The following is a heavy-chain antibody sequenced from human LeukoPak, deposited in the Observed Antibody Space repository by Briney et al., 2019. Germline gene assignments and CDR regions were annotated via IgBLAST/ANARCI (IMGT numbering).Heavy chain of an antibody. CDR3: AKDVRGVATITLDY. CDR2: ISGSGGST. V-gene: IGHV3-23*01. J-gene: IGHJ4*02. D-gene: IGHD5-12*01. CDR1: GFTFSSYA. Sequence: PGGSLRLSCAASGFTFSSYAMSWVRQAPGKGLEWVSAISGSGGSTYYADSVKGRFTISRDNSKNTLYPQMNSLRAEDTAVYYCAKDVRGVATITLDYWGQGTLVTVSS.